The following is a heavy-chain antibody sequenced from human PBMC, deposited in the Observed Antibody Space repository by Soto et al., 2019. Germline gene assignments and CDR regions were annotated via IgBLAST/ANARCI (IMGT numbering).Heavy chain of an antibody. Sequence: GGSLRLSYAASGFTFSSYAMHWVRQAPGKGLEWVAVISYDGSNKYYADSVKGRFTISRDNSKNTLYLQMNSLRAEDTAVYYCARDTVRLWFGGMDGWGQGTTVTVSS. CDR3: ARDTVRLWFGGMDG. CDR2: ISYDGSNK. D-gene: IGHD3-10*01. CDR1: GFTFSSYA. J-gene: IGHJ6*02. V-gene: IGHV3-30-3*01.